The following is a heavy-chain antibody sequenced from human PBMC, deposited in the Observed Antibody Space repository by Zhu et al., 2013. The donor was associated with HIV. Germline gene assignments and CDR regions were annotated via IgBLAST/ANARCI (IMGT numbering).Heavy chain of an antibody. Sequence: GAEVKKPGASVKVSCKASGNTFTSYYIHWVRQAPGQGLEWMGIINPSGGSTTYAQKFQGRVTMTRDTSTSTVYMELSSLRSEDTAVYYCARDPRGVVVVTAPYFDYWGQGTLVTVSS. CDR1: GNTFTSYY. V-gene: IGHV1-46*01. CDR2: INPSGGST. D-gene: IGHD2-15*01. CDR3: ARDPRGVVVVTAPYFDY. J-gene: IGHJ4*02.